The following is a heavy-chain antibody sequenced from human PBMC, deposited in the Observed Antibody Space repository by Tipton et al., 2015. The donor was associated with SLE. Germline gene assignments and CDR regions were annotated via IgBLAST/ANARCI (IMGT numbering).Heavy chain of an antibody. Sequence: LSLTCTVSGGSISSGSYYWRWIRQPAGKGLEWIGRIYTSGSTNYNPSLKSRVTISVDTSKNQFSLKLSSVTAADTAVYYCARAGGGDSNWFDPWGQGTLVTVSS. CDR2: IYTSGST. V-gene: IGHV4-61*02. CDR3: ARAGGGDSNWFDP. D-gene: IGHD2-21*01. J-gene: IGHJ5*02. CDR1: GGSISSGSYY.